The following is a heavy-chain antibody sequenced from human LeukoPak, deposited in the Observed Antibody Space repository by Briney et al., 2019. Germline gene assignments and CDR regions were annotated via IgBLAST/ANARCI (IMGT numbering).Heavy chain of an antibody. CDR3: ARFAVAGTVDY. CDR2: ISAYNGNT. V-gene: IGHV1-18*04. CDR1: GYTFTDYY. J-gene: IGHJ4*02. Sequence: GASVKVSCKASGYTFTDYYMHWVRRAPGQGLEWMGWISAYNGNTNYAQKLQGRVTMTTDTSTSTAYMELRSLRSDDTAVYYCARFAVAGTVDYWGQGTLVTVSS. D-gene: IGHD6-19*01.